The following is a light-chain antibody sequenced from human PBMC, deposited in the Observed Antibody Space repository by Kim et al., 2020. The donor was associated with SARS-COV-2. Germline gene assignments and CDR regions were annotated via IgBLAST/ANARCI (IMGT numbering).Light chain of an antibody. Sequence: SVVPGERATLTRRARQTGSNKLAWDQDKRGQAPRLLIYDATTRATGIPARFSGSGSGTEFTLTISSLQSEDSAVYYCQQYNVWRTFGQGTKVDIK. CDR3: QQYNVWRT. V-gene: IGKV3-15*01. J-gene: IGKJ1*01. CDR1: QTGSNK. CDR2: DAT.